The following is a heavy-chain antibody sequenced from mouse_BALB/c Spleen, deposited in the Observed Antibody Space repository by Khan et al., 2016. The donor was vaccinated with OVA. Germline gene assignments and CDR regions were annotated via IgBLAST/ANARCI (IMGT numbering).Heavy chain of an antibody. CDR1: GFSLTNYG. D-gene: IGHD2-10*01. CDR2: IWTDGST. Sequence: QVQLKQSGPGLVAPSQSLSITCTISGFSLTNYGIHWVRQPPGKGLAWLVVIWTDGSTTYNSALISRLTISKDNSKSQVFLKMNSLQTDDTGMYYGVIQPYYHDNVMEYWGQGTSVTVAS. V-gene: IGHV2-6-1*01. CDR3: VIQPYYHDNVMEY. J-gene: IGHJ4*01.